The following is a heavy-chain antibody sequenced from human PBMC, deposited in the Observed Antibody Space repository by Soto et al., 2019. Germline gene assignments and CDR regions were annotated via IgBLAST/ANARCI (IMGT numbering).Heavy chain of an antibody. J-gene: IGHJ4*02. CDR2: INRSGST. CDR3: ARGQAPVEQLWSSLGY. D-gene: IGHD5-18*01. V-gene: IGHV4-34*01. Sequence: SETLSLTCAVYGGSFSGYYWSWIRQPPGKGLEWIGEINRSGSTNYNPSLKSRVTISVDTSKNQFSPKLSSVAAADTAVYYCARGQAPVEQLWSSLGYWGQGTLVTVSS. CDR1: GGSFSGYY.